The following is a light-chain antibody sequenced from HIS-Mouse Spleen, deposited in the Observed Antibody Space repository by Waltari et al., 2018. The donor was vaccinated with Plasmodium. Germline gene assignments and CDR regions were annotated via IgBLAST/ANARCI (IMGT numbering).Light chain of an antibody. CDR3: QQYNSYSYT. CDR1: QSLSSW. V-gene: IGKV1-5*03. J-gene: IGKJ2*01. Sequence: IQMTQSPFPPSASVGDRVTIACRASQSLSSWLDWYQQKPGKAPKLLIYKASSLESGVPSRFSGSGSGTEFTLTISSLQPDDFATYYCQQYNSYSYTVGQGTKLENK. CDR2: KAS.